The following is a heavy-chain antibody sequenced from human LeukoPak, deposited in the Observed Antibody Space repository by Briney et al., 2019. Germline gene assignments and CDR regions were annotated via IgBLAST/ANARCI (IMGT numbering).Heavy chain of an antibody. V-gene: IGHV3-66*01. CDR2: IYSGGST. D-gene: IGHD2-15*01. CDR3: ASARYCSGGSCYEFTFEY. J-gene: IGHJ4*02. CDR1: GFTVSSNY. Sequence: GGSLRLSCAASGFTVSSNYMSWVRQAPGKGLEWVSIIYSGGSTYYADSVKGRFTISRDNSKNTLYLQMNSLRAEDTAVYYCASARYCSGGSCYEFTFEYWGQGTLVTVSS.